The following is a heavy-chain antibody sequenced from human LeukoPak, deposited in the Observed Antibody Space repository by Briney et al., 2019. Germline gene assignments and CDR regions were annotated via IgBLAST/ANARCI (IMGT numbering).Heavy chain of an antibody. D-gene: IGHD3-10*01. CDR1: GFILSTYS. Sequence: GGSLRLSCAASGFILSTYSMNWVRQAPGKGLEWVSYISSSITTIYYADSVKGRFTISRDNARNSLFLQMNSLRDEDTAVYYCARSDYYGSGSYGASYYYYGMDVWGQGTTVTVS. CDR2: ISSSITTI. V-gene: IGHV3-48*02. J-gene: IGHJ6*02. CDR3: ARSDYYGSGSYGASYYYYGMDV.